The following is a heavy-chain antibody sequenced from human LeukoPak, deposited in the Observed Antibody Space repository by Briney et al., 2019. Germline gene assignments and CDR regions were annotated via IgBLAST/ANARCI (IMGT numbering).Heavy chain of an antibody. J-gene: IGHJ4*02. CDR3: ARGGYYDSSGFDN. D-gene: IGHD3-22*01. CDR1: GYTLTGYY. V-gene: IGHV1-2*02. CDR2: INPNSGGT. Sequence: GASVKVSCKASGYTLTGYYLHWVRQAPGQGLEWMGCINPNSGGTKYAQKFQGRVTMTRDTSISTAYMELTGLGSDDTAVYYCARGGYYDSSGFDNWGQGTLVTVSS.